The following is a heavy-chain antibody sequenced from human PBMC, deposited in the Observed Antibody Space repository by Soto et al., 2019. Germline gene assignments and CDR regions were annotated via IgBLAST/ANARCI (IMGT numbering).Heavy chain of an antibody. J-gene: IGHJ6*02. Sequence: QVQLQESGPGLIKPSQTLSLTCTVSGASITTGGYYWSWIRQQPGQGREWIGHIRYSGNTFYNPSLMNRLTVSGDTSNNQFSRKLSSVAAADTAMYFCASDAPDFAGSGNRLGLDVWGQVTTVTVSS. CDR3: ASDAPDFAGSGNRLGLDV. CDR1: GASITTGGYY. D-gene: IGHD3-10*01. CDR2: IRYSGNT. V-gene: IGHV4-31*03.